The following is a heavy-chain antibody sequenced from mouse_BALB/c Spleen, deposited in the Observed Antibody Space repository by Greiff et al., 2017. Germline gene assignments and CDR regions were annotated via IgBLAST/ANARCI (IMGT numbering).Heavy chain of an antibody. J-gene: IGHJ3*01. D-gene: IGHD1-3*01. CDR2: INSNGGST. V-gene: IGHV5-6-3*01. CDR3: AREDSGGKGFAY. Sequence: EVQRVESGGGLVQPGGSLKLSCAASGFTFSSYGMSWVRQTPDKRLELVATINSNGGSTYYPDSVKGRFTISRDNAKNTLYLQMSSLKSEDTAMYYCAREDSGGKGFAYWGQGTLVTVSA. CDR1: GFTFSSYG.